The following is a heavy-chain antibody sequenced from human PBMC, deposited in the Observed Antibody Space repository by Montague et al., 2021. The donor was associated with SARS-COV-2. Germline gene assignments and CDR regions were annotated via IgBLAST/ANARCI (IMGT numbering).Heavy chain of an antibody. Sequence: SETLSLTCTVSGGSISSSTYYWAWIRQPPGKGLEWIGRIYYRGSTYYNPSLKSRVFISVDTSKKQLSLTLTSVTAADTAVYYCATQEDPSAWLPGPIDFWGQGTPLTVSS. J-gene: IGHJ4*02. D-gene: IGHD6-19*01. CDR2: IYYRGST. V-gene: IGHV4-39*01. CDR3: ATQEDPSAWLPGPIDF. CDR1: GGSISSSTYY.